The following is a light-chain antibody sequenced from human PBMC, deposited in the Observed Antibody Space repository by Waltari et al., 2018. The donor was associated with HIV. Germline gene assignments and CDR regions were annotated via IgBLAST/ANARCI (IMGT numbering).Light chain of an antibody. Sequence: QSALTQPASVSGSPGQSITISCTGDTSDIVISDLVSWYQKYPDKAPRLIMYGVNTRPSGISNRFSGSKSGNTASLTISALQGDDEADYYCSSYTDSDSLLFGGGTKLTVL. CDR1: TSDIVISDL. CDR2: GVN. V-gene: IGLV2-14*01. CDR3: SSYTDSDSLL. J-gene: IGLJ2*01.